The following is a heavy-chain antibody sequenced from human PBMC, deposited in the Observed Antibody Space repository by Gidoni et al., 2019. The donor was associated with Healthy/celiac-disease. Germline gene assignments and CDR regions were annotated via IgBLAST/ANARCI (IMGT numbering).Heavy chain of an antibody. J-gene: IGHJ6*02. Sequence: QVQLVESGGGVVQPGRSLRLSCAASGFTFSSYGMHWVRQAPGKGLEWVAVISYDGSNKYYADSVKGRFTISRDNSKNTLYLQMNSLRAEDTAVYYCAKGGDYYGSGSYFYYYGMDVWGQGTTVTVSS. D-gene: IGHD3-10*01. CDR1: GFTFSSYG. CDR2: ISYDGSNK. V-gene: IGHV3-30*18. CDR3: AKGGDYYGSGSYFYYYGMDV.